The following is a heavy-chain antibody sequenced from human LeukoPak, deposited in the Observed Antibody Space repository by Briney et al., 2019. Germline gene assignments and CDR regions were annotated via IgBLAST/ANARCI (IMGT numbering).Heavy chain of an antibody. CDR2: IRSKANSYAT. J-gene: IGHJ6*03. V-gene: IGHV3-73*01. D-gene: IGHD3-10*01. Sequence: PGGSLRLSCAAPGFTFSGSAMHWVRQASGKGLEWVGRIRSKANSYATAYAASVKGRFTISRDDSKNTAYLQMNSLKTEDTAVYYCAREGTLYGSGSYYNRLWGSYYYYMDVWGKGTTVTISS. CDR1: GFTFSGSA. CDR3: AREGTLYGSGSYYNRLWGSYYYYMDV.